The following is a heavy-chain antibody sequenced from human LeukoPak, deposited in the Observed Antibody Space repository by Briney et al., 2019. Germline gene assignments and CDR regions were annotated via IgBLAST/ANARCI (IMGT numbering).Heavy chain of an antibody. CDR1: GFIFSSYS. J-gene: IGHJ2*01. CDR2: ISSSSNYI. CDR3: ARLFLYAVTGTGRIDWYFDL. D-gene: IGHD6-19*01. V-gene: IGHV3-21*01. Sequence: GGSLRLSCAASGFIFSSYSMNWVRQAPGKGLEWVSSISSSSNYIYYADSVKGRFTISRDNAKNSLYLQMNSLRAEDTAVYYCARLFLYAVTGTGRIDWYFDLWGRGTLVTVSS.